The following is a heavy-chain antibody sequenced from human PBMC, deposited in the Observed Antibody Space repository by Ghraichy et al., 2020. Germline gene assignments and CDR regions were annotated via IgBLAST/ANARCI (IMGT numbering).Heavy chain of an antibody. Sequence: GESLNISCVASGFTFSYYSMHWVRQAPGKGLECVSYISSSGSTIYYTDSVKGRFTISRDNAKNSLYRQMNSLRDEDTALYYCARGSDFFDATPPGPDFWGQGTLVTVSS. V-gene: IGHV3-48*02. D-gene: IGHD2-15*01. CDR3: ARGSDFFDATPPGPDF. J-gene: IGHJ4*02. CDR2: ISSSGSTI. CDR1: GFTFSYYS.